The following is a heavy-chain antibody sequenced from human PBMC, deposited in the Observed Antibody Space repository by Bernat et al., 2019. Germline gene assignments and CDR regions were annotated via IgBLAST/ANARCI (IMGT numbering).Heavy chain of an antibody. V-gene: IGHV3-7*03. D-gene: IGHD3-3*01. J-gene: IGHJ3*02. CDR3: AKDAGPYYDSATGAFDI. CDR2: IKQDGSEQ. CDR1: GFTFSSYW. Sequence: EEQLVESGGGLVQPGGSLRLSCIASGFTFSSYWMSWVRRAPGKGLEWVANIKQDGSEQDYVDSGKGRFTISSDKAKNSLYLQMNSLRAEGTAVYYCAKDAGPYYDSATGAFDIWGQGTMVTVSS.